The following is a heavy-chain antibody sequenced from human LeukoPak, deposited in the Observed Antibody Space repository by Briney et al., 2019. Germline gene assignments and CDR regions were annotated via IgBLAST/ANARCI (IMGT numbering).Heavy chain of an antibody. J-gene: IGHJ4*02. CDR2: IYYSGST. CDR1: GGSISSGDYY. Sequence: SETLSLTCTVSGGSISSGDYYWSWIRQPPGKGLEWIGSIYYSGSTYYNPSLKSRVTISVDTSKNQFSLKLSSVTAADTAMYYCARVNGYSSGWYSVDYWGQGTLVTVSS. V-gene: IGHV4-39*07. D-gene: IGHD6-19*01. CDR3: ARVNGYSSGWYSVDY.